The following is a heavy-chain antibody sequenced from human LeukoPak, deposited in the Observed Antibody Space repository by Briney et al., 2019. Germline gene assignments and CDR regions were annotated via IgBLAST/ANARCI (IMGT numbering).Heavy chain of an antibody. CDR2: ISSSGSTI. D-gene: IGHD6-13*01. CDR3: ARIGYSSSSLDY. Sequence: PGGSLRLSCAASGFTFSSYEMNWVRQAPGKGQEWVSYISSSGSTIYYADSVKGRFTISRDNAKNSLYLQMNSLRAEDTAVYYCARIGYSSSSLDYWGQGTLVTVSS. V-gene: IGHV3-48*03. J-gene: IGHJ4*02. CDR1: GFTFSSYE.